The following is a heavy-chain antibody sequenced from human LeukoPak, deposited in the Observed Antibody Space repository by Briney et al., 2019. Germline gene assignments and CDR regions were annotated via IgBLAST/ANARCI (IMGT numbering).Heavy chain of an antibody. CDR3: AIEGSKSRYFDWLQT. D-gene: IGHD3-9*01. Sequence: ASVKVSCKVSGYTLTGLSMHWVRQGPGKGLEWMGGFDPEDAETIYAQKFQGRVTLTEDTSTDTAYMELSSLRSEDTAVYYCAIEGSKSRYFDWLQTWGQGTLVTVSS. J-gene: IGHJ5*02. V-gene: IGHV1-24*01. CDR2: FDPEDAET. CDR1: GYTLTGLS.